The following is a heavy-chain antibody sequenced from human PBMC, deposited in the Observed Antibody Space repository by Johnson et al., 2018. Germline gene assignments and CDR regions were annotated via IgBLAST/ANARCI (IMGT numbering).Heavy chain of an antibody. Sequence: QVQLVQSGGGVVQPGRSLRLSCAASGFSFSSYGIHWVRQAPGKGLGWVAGISHDGSNKYYADSVKGRFTISRDNSKNTLYLQMNSLRVEDTAVYYCARKGFDDSQRGNYFPYWGRGTLVTVSS. V-gene: IGHV3-30*03. CDR1: GFSFSSYG. J-gene: IGHJ1*01. CDR2: ISHDGSNK. CDR3: ARKGFDDSQRGNYFPY. D-gene: IGHD3-10*01.